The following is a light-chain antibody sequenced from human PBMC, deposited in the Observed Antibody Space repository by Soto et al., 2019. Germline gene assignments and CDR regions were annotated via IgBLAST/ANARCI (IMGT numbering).Light chain of an antibody. V-gene: IGKV1-39*01. CDR3: QQSYNTPLT. CDR2: AAS. CDR1: KSISNY. Sequence: DIQMTQSPSSLSASLGDRVTITCRASKSISNYLNWYQQKPGKAPKFLIYAASSLQSGVPSRFSGSGSGTDFTLTISSLQPEDFATYYCQQSYNTPLTFGQGTRLEIK. J-gene: IGKJ5*01.